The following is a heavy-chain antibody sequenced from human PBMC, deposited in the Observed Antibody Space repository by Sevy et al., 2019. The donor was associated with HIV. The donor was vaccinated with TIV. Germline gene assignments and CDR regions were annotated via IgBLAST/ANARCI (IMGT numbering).Heavy chain of an antibody. J-gene: IGHJ3*02. V-gene: IGHV3-21*01. CDR1: GFTFSSYS. Sequence: GGSLRLSCAASGFTFSSYSMNWVRQAPGKGLEWVSSISSSSSYIYYADSVKGRFTISRDNAKNSLYLQMNSLRAEDTAVYYCARDQGKELWFGVNAFDIWGQGTIVTVS. CDR3: ARDQGKELWFGVNAFDI. D-gene: IGHD3-10*01. CDR2: ISSSSSYI.